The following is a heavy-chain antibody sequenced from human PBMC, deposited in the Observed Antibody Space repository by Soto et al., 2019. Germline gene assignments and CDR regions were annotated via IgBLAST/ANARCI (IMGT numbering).Heavy chain of an antibody. D-gene: IGHD3-16*02. V-gene: IGHV3-23*01. CDR2: ISGSGGST. Sequence: EVQLLESGGGLVQPGGSLRLSCAASGFTFSSYAMSWVRQAPGKGLEWVSAISGSGGSTYYADSVQGRFTISRDNSKNTLYLQMNSLRAEDTAVYYCAKCPTVITFGGVIGDAFDIWGQGTMVTVSS. J-gene: IGHJ3*02. CDR1: GFTFSSYA. CDR3: AKCPTVITFGGVIGDAFDI.